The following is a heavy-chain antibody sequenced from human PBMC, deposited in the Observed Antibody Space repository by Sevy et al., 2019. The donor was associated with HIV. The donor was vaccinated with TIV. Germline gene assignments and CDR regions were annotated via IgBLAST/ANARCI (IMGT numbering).Heavy chain of an antibody. CDR1: GFTFSDYG. Sequence: GGSLRLSCAASGFTFSDYGVHWVRQTPHKGLEWVAVMSIDGNDKHYADSARGRFTISRDKSKNTLFLELNSLRHEDPAVYFCARVSTVGAMMDALDTWGQGTMVTVSS. D-gene: IGHD3-16*01. CDR3: ARVSTVGAMMDALDT. J-gene: IGHJ3*02. V-gene: IGHV3-30*03. CDR2: MSIDGNDK.